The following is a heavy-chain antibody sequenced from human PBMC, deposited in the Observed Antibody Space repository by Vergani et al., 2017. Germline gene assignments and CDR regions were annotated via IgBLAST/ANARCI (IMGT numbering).Heavy chain of an antibody. V-gene: IGHV4-34*01. CDR1: GGSFSGYY. CDR2: INHSGST. D-gene: IGHD3-22*01. Sequence: QVQLQQWGAGLLKPSETLSLTCAVYGGSFSGYYWSWIRQPPGKGLEWIGEINHSGSTNYNPSLKSRVTISVDTSKNQFSLKLSSVTAADTAVYYCARRQTIYDRSGYYYGGFDYWGQGTLVTVSS. CDR3: ARRQTIYDRSGYYYGGFDY. J-gene: IGHJ4*02.